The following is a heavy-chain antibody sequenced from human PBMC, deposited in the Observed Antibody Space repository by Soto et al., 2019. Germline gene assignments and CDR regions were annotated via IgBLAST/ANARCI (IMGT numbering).Heavy chain of an antibody. CDR2: ISHVGNT. Sequence: PSETLSLTCAVSGDSISSRNWWNWVRQPPGKGLEWIGQISHVGNTNYNPSLKTRVTISVDTSKNQFSLKLSSVSAADTAVYCCASQTANYYGSASYYLPFDYWGQETLVTVSS. CDR1: GDSISSRNW. V-gene: IGHV4-4*01. J-gene: IGHJ4*02. CDR3: ASQTANYYGSASYYLPFDY. D-gene: IGHD3-10*01.